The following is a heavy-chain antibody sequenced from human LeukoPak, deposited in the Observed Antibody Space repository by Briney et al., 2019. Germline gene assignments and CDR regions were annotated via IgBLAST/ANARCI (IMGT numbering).Heavy chain of an antibody. Sequence: PSETLSLTWAVYGGSFSGYYWSWIRQPPGKGLEWIGEINHSGSTNYNPSLKSRVTISVDTSKNQFSLKLSSVTAADTAVYYCARDDIVVVVAATRLNYYYGMDVWGQGTTVTVSS. CDR2: INHSGST. D-gene: IGHD2-15*01. V-gene: IGHV4-34*01. CDR1: GGSFSGYY. CDR3: ARDDIVVVVAATRLNYYYGMDV. J-gene: IGHJ6*02.